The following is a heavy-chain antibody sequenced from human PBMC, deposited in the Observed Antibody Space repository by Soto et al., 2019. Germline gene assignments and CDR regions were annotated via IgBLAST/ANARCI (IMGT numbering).Heavy chain of an antibody. CDR1: GGSFDGYY. D-gene: IGHD3-3*01. J-gene: IGHJ4*02. Sequence: SETLSLTCALYGGSFDGYYWNWIRQSPGKGLEWIGEIHHSGSTKYNPSLKSRVSLSVDTSTKQFSLKMTSMTAADRGVYYCARGVDSWSGYLFWGQGTPVTVSS. CDR2: IHHSGST. CDR3: ARGVDSWSGYLF. V-gene: IGHV4-34*01.